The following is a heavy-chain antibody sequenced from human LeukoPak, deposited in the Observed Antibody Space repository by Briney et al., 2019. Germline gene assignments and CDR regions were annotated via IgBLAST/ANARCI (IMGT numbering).Heavy chain of an antibody. V-gene: IGHV1-69*05. J-gene: IGHJ6*03. CDR1: GGTFSSYA. Sequence: SVKVSCKASGGTFSSYAISWVRQAPGQGLEWMGGIIPIFGTANYAQKFQGRVTITTDESTSTAYMELSSLRSEDTAVYYCASALTDYSNYREQVYYYYYYMDVWGKGTTVTVSS. CDR2: IIPIFGTA. D-gene: IGHD4-11*01. CDR3: ASALTDYSNYREQVYYYYYYMDV.